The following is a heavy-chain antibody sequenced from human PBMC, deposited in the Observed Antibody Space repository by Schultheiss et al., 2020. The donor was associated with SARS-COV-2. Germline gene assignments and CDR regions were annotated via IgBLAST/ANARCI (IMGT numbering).Heavy chain of an antibody. CDR3: AKDGVSVGATAFDI. V-gene: IGHV3-43*01. Sequence: GGSLRLSCAASGFSFDDYTMHWVRQAPGKGLEWVSLISWDGGSTYYADSVKGRFTISRDNSKNSLYLQMNSLRTEDTALYYCAKDGVSVGATAFDIWGQGTMVTVSS. CDR2: ISWDGGST. J-gene: IGHJ3*02. CDR1: GFSFDDYT. D-gene: IGHD1-26*01.